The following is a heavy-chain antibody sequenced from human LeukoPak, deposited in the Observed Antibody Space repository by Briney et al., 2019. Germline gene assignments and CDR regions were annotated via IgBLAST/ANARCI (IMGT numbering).Heavy chain of an antibody. Sequence: PSETLSLTCTVSGASISSGSYYWSWIRQPAGKGLEWIGRIYTSGSTNYSPSLKSRVTISVDTSKNQFSLKLSSVTAADTAVYYCAVGGSGSYFCWGQGTLVTVSS. CDR1: GASISSGSYY. V-gene: IGHV4-61*02. D-gene: IGHD3-10*01. CDR2: IYTSGST. CDR3: AVGGSGSYFC. J-gene: IGHJ4*02.